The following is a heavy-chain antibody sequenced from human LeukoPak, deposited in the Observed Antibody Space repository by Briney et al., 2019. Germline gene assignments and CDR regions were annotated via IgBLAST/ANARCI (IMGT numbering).Heavy chain of an antibody. Sequence: GGSLRLSCVASGITFKEHSMNWVRQAPGKGLEWVAVISYDGSNKYYADSVKGRFTISRDNSKNTLYLQMNSLRAGDTAVYYCARDRQAVGYYGMDVWGQGTTVTVSS. V-gene: IGHV3-30*03. CDR1: GITFKEHS. CDR2: ISYDGSNK. CDR3: ARDRQAVGYYGMDV. D-gene: IGHD6-19*01. J-gene: IGHJ6*02.